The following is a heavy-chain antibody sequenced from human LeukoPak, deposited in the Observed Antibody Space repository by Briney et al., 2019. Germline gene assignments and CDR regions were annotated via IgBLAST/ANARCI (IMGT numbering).Heavy chain of an antibody. CDR2: IYTSGST. Sequence: SQTLSLTCTVSGGSISSGSYYWSWIRQPAGKGLEWIGRIYTSGSTNYNPSLKSRVTISVDTSKNQFSLKLSSVTAADTAVYYCARDGDTSFDIWGRGTMVTVSS. J-gene: IGHJ3*02. V-gene: IGHV4-61*02. D-gene: IGHD7-27*01. CDR3: ARDGDTSFDI. CDR1: GGSISSGSYY.